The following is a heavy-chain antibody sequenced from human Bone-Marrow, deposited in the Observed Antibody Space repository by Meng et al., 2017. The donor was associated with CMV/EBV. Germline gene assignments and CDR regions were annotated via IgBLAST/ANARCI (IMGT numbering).Heavy chain of an antibody. V-gene: IGHV3-15*01. Sequence: GGPLRLSCAASGFTFSNAWMSWVRQAPGKGLEWVGRIKSKTDGGTTDYAAPVKDRFTISRDDTNNTQYLQINSLKTEDTDVYYGTKDRRITIFGVVPAAFDIWGQGTMVTVSS. CDR3: TKDRRITIFGVVPAAFDI. J-gene: IGHJ3*02. CDR1: GFTFSNAW. D-gene: IGHD3-3*01. CDR2: IKSKTDGGTT.